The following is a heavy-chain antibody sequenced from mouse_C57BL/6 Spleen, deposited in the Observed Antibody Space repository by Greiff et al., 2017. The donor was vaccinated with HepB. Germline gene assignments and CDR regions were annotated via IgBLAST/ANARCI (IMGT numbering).Heavy chain of an antibody. CDR2: IDPETGGT. Sequence: VQLQQSGAELVRPGASVTLSCKASGYKFTDYEMHWVKQTPVHGLEWIGAIDPETGGTAYNQKFKGKAILTADKSSSTAYMERRSLTSEDSAVYYCTRRGFTTVVAMDYWGQGTSVTVSS. D-gene: IGHD1-1*01. J-gene: IGHJ4*01. V-gene: IGHV1-15*01. CDR1: GYKFTDYE. CDR3: TRRGFTTVVAMDY.